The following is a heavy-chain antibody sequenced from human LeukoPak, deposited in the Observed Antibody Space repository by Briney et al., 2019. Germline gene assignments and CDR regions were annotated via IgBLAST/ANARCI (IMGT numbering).Heavy chain of an antibody. CDR3: TRASYRAFHI. D-gene: IGHD2-2*01. V-gene: IGHV6-1*01. CDR1: GDSVSSINAA. CDR2: TYYRSTWGS. Sequence: SQTLSLTCAISGDSVSSINAAWNWIRQSPSRGLEWLGRTYYRSTWGSDYAVSVRSQIIISPDTSKNQFSLQLNSVTPEDTAVYYCTRASYRAFHIWGQGTMVTVSS. J-gene: IGHJ3*02.